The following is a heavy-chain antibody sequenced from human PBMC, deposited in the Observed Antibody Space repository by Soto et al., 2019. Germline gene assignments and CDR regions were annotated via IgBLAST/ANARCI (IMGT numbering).Heavy chain of an antibody. D-gene: IGHD2-2*01. CDR1: GFSFRNYA. V-gene: IGHV3-30*18. CDR3: AKDLCSSSSCYYNYGLDV. J-gene: IGHJ6*02. Sequence: QVQLVESGGGVVQPGRSLRLSCAASGFSFRNYAMHWVRQAPGKGLEWVAVISSDGSNKYYADSVKGRFTISRDNSKNTLYLQMNSLRAEDTAVYFGAKDLCSSSSCYYNYGLDVWGQGTTVTVSS. CDR2: ISSDGSNK.